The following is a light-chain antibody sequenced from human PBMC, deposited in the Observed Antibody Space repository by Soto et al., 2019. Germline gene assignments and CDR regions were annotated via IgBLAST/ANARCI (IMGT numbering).Light chain of an antibody. CDR3: QTWGTGSAFVV. V-gene: IGLV4-69*01. Sequence: QAVVTQSSSASASLGASVKLTCTLSSGHSNYAIAWHQQQPEKGPRYLMKVNSGGSHIKGDGIPDRFSGSSSGAERYLFISSLQSEDEADYYCQTWGTGSAFVVFGGGTQLTVL. J-gene: IGLJ7*01. CDR2: VNSGGSH. CDR1: SGHSNYA.